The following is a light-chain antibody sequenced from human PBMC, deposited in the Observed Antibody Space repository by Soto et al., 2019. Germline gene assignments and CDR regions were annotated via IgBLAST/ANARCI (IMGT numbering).Light chain of an antibody. J-gene: IGKJ1*01. CDR1: QSIGSW. V-gene: IGKV1-5*03. Sequence: DIQMTQSPSALSTSVGDRAIITCRASQSIGSWLAWYQQKPGKAPKLLIYKASNLENGVPSRFSGSGSGTEFTLTISSLQPDDSATYYCQQYNSYSWTFGQGTKVDIK. CDR3: QQYNSYSWT. CDR2: KAS.